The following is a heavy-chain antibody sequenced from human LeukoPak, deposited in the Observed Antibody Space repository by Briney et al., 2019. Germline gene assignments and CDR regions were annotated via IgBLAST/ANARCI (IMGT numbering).Heavy chain of an antibody. CDR3: ARDDGYSSGWYGTKLDY. CDR2: INPNSDGT. J-gene: IGHJ4*02. Sequence: ASVKVSCKASGYTFTGYYMHWVRQAPGQGLEWMGWINPNSDGTNYAQKFQGRVTMTRDTSISTAYMELSRLRSDDTAVYYCARDDGYSSGWYGTKLDYWGQGTLVTVSS. CDR1: GYTFTGYY. V-gene: IGHV1-2*02. D-gene: IGHD6-19*01.